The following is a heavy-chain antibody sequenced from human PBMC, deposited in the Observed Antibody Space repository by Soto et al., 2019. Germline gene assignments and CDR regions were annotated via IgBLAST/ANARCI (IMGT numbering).Heavy chain of an antibody. D-gene: IGHD6-19*01. V-gene: IGHV5-51*01. J-gene: IGHJ6*02. Sequence: GESLKISCKGSGYSFTSYWIGWVRQMPGKGLEWMGIIYPGDSDTRYSPSFQGQVTISADKSISTAYLQWSSLKASDTAMYYCASIGLAADYYYYGMDVWGQGTTVTVPS. CDR1: GYSFTSYW. CDR2: IYPGDSDT. CDR3: ASIGLAADYYYYGMDV.